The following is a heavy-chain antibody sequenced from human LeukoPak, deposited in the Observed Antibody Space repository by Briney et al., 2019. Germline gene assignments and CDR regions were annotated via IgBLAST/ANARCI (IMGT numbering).Heavy chain of an antibody. V-gene: IGHV1-46*01. Sequence: ASVKVSCKASGHTFTSNYIHWVRQAPGQGLEWMGMIYPRDGSTSYAQKFQGRVTVTRDTSTSTVHMELSGLRSEDTAVYYCARDQEGFDYWGQGTLVTVSS. CDR3: ARDQEGFDY. CDR1: GHTFTSNY. J-gene: IGHJ4*02. CDR2: IYPRDGST.